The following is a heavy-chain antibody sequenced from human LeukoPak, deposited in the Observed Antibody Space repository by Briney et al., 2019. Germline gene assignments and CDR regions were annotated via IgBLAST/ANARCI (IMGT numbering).Heavy chain of an antibody. CDR1: GYTFTGYY. Sequence: ASVKVSCKASGYTFTGYYMHWVRQAPGQGLEWMGWINPNSGGTNYAQKFQGRVTMTRDTAISTVYVELSRLRSDDTAIYYCARGGYSDDDYGVIVYWGQGTLVTVSS. D-gene: IGHD5-12*01. CDR3: ARGGYSDDDYGVIVY. CDR2: INPNSGGT. J-gene: IGHJ4*02. V-gene: IGHV1-2*02.